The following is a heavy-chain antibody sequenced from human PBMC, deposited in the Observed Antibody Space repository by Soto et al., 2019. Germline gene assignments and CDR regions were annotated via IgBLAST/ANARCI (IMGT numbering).Heavy chain of an antibody. CDR2: TYYRSKWYN. J-gene: IGHJ6*02. Sequence: PSQTPSLTCAISGDSVSSNSAAWNWIRQSPSRGLEWLGRTYYRSKWYNDYAVSVKSRITINPDTSKNQFSLQLSSVTPEDTAVYYCAMGHTIAGTNPYYYYYGMDVWGQGTTVTVSS. D-gene: IGHD6-13*01. CDR3: AMGHTIAGTNPYYYYYGMDV. CDR1: GDSVSSNSAA. V-gene: IGHV6-1*01.